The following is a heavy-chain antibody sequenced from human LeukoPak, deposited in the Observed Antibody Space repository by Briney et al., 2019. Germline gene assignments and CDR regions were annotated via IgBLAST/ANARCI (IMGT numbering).Heavy chain of an antibody. V-gene: IGHV4-39*07. D-gene: IGHD1-26*01. CDR2: IFYSGST. Sequence: SETLSLTCTVSGGSISSSSYYWGWIRQSPGKGLEWIGSIFYSGSTNYNPSLKSRVTISVDTSKNQFSLKLSSVTAADTAVYFCARQFLVGSTFHAFDLWGQGTRVTVSS. CDR1: GGSISSSSYY. CDR3: ARQFLVGSTFHAFDL. J-gene: IGHJ3*01.